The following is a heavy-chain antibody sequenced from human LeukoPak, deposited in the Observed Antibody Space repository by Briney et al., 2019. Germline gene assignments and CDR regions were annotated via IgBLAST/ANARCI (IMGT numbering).Heavy chain of an antibody. CDR2: IYYSGST. V-gene: IGHV4-59*08. D-gene: IGHD3-22*01. J-gene: IGHJ6*02. Sequence: SETLSLTCTVSGGSISSYYWSWIRQPPGKGLEWLGYIYYSGSTNYNPSLKSRVTISVDTSKNQFSLKLSSVTAADTAVYYCARSYYYDSSGQFYGMDVWGQGTTVTVSS. CDR1: GGSISSYY. CDR3: ARSYYYDSSGQFYGMDV.